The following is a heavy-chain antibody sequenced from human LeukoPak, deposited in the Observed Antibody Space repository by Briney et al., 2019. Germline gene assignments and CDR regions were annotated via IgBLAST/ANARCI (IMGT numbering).Heavy chain of an antibody. CDR3: ARDFPFWSNYLEYYYYMDV. J-gene: IGHJ6*03. D-gene: IGHD3-3*01. CDR1: GDSISSGNYY. Sequence: SETLSLTCTVSGDSISSGNYYWNWIRQPAGKGLEWIGRISTRVSTHFNPSLKSRVTISVDTSKNQFSLKLSAVTAADTAVYYCARDFPFWSNYLEYYYYMDVWGKGTTVTVSS. V-gene: IGHV4-61*02. CDR2: ISTRVST.